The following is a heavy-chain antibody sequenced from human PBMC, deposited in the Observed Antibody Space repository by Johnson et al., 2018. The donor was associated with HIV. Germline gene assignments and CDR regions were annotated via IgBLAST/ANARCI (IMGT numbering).Heavy chain of an antibody. J-gene: IGHJ3*02. CDR3: AKGWTTVTTRLDAFDI. V-gene: IGHV3-9*01. CDR1: GFTFDDYV. Sequence: VQLVESGGGLVQPGMSLRLSCAASGFTFDDYVMHWARQAPGKGLEWVSGISWNSCSRDYADSVKGRFTISRDNAKNSLYLQMNSLRAEDTALYYCAKGWTTVTTRLDAFDIWGQGTMVTVSS. D-gene: IGHD4-11*01. CDR2: ISWNSCSR.